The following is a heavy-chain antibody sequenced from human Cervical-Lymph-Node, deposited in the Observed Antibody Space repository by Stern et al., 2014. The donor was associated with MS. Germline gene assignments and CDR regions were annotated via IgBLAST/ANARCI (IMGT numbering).Heavy chain of an antibody. J-gene: IGHJ4*02. D-gene: IGHD3-22*01. CDR3: ACTNYFDSNGFYY. V-gene: IGHV4-59*08. Sequence: VQLVESGPGLVKPSETLSLTCTVSGGSISCYSWSWIRQAPGKGLEWIGSQIGSTNSNPTNSNPSLKSRVTMSLDTSESHFPLKRSSVTAADTAVYYCACTNYFDSNGFYYWGQGILVAVSS. CDR2: QIGSTNSNPT. CDR1: GGSISCYS.